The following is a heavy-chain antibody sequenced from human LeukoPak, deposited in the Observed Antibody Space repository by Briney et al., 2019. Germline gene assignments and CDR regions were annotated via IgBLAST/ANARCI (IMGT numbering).Heavy chain of an antibody. Sequence: GGSLRLSCAASGFTFSSYGMHWVRQAPGRGLEWVALIWYDGRNKYYADSVKGRFTISRDNSKNTLSLQLNSLRDEDTAVYYCARIRRFPNWFDPWGQGTLVTVSS. CDR3: ARIRRFPNWFDP. CDR1: GFTFSSYG. V-gene: IGHV3-33*01. CDR2: IWYDGRNK. J-gene: IGHJ5*02. D-gene: IGHD2-21*01.